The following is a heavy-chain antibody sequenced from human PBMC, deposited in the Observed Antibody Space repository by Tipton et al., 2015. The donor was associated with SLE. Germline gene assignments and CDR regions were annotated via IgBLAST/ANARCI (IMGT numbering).Heavy chain of an antibody. CDR2: INHGGST. V-gene: IGHV4-34*01. D-gene: IGHD7-27*01. CDR1: GGSFGGYY. J-gene: IGHJ4*02. CDR3: AASLLWGSDY. Sequence: TLSLTCSIYGGSFGGYYWSWIRQPPGKGLEWIGEINHGGSTNYNPSLKSRVTISVDTSKNTLYLQMNSLRAEDTAVYYCAASLLWGSDYWGQGTLVTVSS.